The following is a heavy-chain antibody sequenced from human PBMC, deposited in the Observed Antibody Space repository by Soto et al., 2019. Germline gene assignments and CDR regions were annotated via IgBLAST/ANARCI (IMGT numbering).Heavy chain of an antibody. J-gene: IGHJ3*02. Sequence: GASVKVSCKASGYTFTSYDINWVRQATGQGLEWMGWMNPNSGNTDYAQKFQGRVTMTRNTSISTAYMELSSLRSEDTAVYYCARYPGHYDFWSGYYYYAFDIWGQGTMVTVSS. D-gene: IGHD3-3*01. CDR1: GYTFTSYD. V-gene: IGHV1-8*01. CDR2: MNPNSGNT. CDR3: ARYPGHYDFWSGYYYYAFDI.